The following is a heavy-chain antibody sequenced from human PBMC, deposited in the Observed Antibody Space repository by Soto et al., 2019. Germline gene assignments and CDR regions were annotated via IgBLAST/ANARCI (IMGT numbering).Heavy chain of an antibody. CDR3: ARGRYGDY. CDR1: GYAFTTYG. D-gene: IGHD1-1*01. V-gene: IGHV1-18*01. Sequence: QVHLVQSGAEVKKPGASVKVSCKGSGYAFTTYGITWVRQAPGQGLEWMGWISAHNGNTNYAQKLQGRVTVTRDTSTSTAYMELRSLRSEGTAVYYCARGRYGDYWGQGALVTVSS. J-gene: IGHJ4*02. CDR2: ISAHNGNT.